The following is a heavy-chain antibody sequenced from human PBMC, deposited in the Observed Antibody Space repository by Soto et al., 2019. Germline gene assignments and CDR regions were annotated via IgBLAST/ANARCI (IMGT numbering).Heavy chain of an antibody. Sequence: EVQLVESGGGLVRPGGSLRLSCAASGFTFSDHYIDWVRQAPGKGLEWVGRSRNQAQNYIIEYAASVQGRFTISRDDSKNSLFLQMNSLKSEDKAVYYCARWTRGAGDYWGQGPLVTVSS. V-gene: IGHV3-72*01. CDR2: SRNQAQNYII. CDR3: ARWTRGAGDY. CDR1: GFTFSDHY. D-gene: IGHD3-10*01. J-gene: IGHJ4*02.